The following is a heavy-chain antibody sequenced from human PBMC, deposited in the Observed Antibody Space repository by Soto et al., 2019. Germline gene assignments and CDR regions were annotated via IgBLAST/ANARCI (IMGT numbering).Heavy chain of an antibody. D-gene: IGHD6-13*01. CDR2: IIPIFGTA. CDR1: GGTFSSYA. V-gene: IGHV1-69*13. J-gene: IGHJ5*02. Sequence: GASVKVSCKASGGTFSSYAISWVRQAPGQGLEWMGGIIPIFGTANYAQKFQGRVTITADESTSTAYMELSSLRSEDTAVYYCARAPRSSSWSLHNCFDPWGQGTLVTVSS. CDR3: ARAPRSSSWSLHNCFDP.